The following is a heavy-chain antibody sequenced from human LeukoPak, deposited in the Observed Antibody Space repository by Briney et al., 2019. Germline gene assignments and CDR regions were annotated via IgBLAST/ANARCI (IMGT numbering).Heavy chain of an antibody. D-gene: IGHD3-10*01. CDR2: ISYDGSSK. V-gene: IGHV3-30*04. J-gene: IGHJ4*02. CDR3: ARDRRVLLWFGELFDY. Sequence: PGGSLRLSCAASGFTFSSYAMHWVRQAPGKGLEWVAVISYDGSSKYYADSVKGRFTISRDNSKNTLYLQMNSLRAEDTAVYYCARDRRVLLWFGELFDYWGQGTLVTVSS. CDR1: GFTFSSYA.